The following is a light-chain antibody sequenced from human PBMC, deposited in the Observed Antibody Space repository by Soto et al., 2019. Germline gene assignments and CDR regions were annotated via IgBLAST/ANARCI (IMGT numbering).Light chain of an antibody. CDR2: KAS. J-gene: IGKJ1*01. V-gene: IGKV1-5*03. Sequence: DIQMTQSPSTLSASVGDRVTITCRASQSISTWLAWYQQKPGKAPKLLIYKASNLEVGVPLRFSCSGSETEFTLTNNSLQPDDFATYYCQEYNTYSWTFGQGTKVEIK. CDR1: QSISTW. CDR3: QEYNTYSWT.